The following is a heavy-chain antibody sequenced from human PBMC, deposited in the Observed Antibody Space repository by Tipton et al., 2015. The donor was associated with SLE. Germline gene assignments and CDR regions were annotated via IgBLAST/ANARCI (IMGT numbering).Heavy chain of an antibody. V-gene: IGHV4-59*11. CDR1: GGSISSHY. Sequence: LRLSCTVSGGSISSHYWTWIRQPPGKGLEWIGYIHHTGRTKYNPSLKSRVTILVDTSKNQFSLTLSSVTAADTAVYFCARVRGGYGYYFDYWGQGTLVTASS. J-gene: IGHJ4*02. D-gene: IGHD2-15*01. CDR2: IHHTGRT. CDR3: ARVRGGYGYYFDY.